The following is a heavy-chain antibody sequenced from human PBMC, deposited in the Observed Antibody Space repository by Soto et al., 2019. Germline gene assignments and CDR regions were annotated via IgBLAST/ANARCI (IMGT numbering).Heavy chain of an antibody. Sequence: QVQLQESGPGLVKPSETLSLTCTVSGGSISSYYWSWIRQPPGKGLEWIGYIYYSGSTNYNPSLKSRVTISVDTSKNQFSLKLSSVTAADTAVYYCARHVITGTVNWFDPWGQGTLVTVSS. D-gene: IGHD1-20*01. CDR2: IYYSGST. CDR3: ARHVITGTVNWFDP. V-gene: IGHV4-59*08. CDR1: GGSISSYY. J-gene: IGHJ5*02.